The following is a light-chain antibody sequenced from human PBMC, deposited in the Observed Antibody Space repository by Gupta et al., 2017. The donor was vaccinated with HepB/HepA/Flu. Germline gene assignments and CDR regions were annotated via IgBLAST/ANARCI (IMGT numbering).Light chain of an antibody. CDR1: QSISSF. CDR3: QQYKGFPIT. V-gene: IGKV1-5*03. CDR2: KAS. Sequence: DIHISQSPSTLCASVGDRVTITCRASQSISSFLAWYQQKPGKAPNLLIYKASSLESGVPLRFSHSGSVTEFTLTISIRQPDDFASYYCQQYKGFPITFGRGTRVEIK. J-gene: IGKJ4*01.